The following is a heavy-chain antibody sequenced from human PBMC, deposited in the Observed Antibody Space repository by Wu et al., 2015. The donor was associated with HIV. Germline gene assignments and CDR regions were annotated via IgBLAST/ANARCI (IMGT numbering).Heavy chain of an antibody. V-gene: IGHV1-69*10. CDR3: ARGKYSGYNTVYYYYMDV. CDR2: IVPVYNIP. D-gene: IGHD5-12*01. J-gene: IGHJ6*03. Sequence: VQLMQSGGEVKKPGASVKVACKSSGYIFSDYGINWVRQAPGQGLEWMGAIVPVYNIPNYAQKFQDRLTISADRSTNTAYMELSGLRSEDTGIYFCARGKYSGYNTVYYYYMDVWGAGTTVIVSS. CDR1: GYIFSDYG.